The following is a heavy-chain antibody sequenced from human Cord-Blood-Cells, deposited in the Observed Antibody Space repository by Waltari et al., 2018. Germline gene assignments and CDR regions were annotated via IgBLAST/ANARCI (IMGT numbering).Heavy chain of an antibody. V-gene: IGHV3-66*01. Sequence: EVQLVESGGGLVQPGGSLRLSCAASGFTVSSNSISWVRQAPGKGLEWVSVIYSGGSTYYADSVKGRFTISRDNSKNTRYLQMNSLRAEDTAVYYCARVRYYYFDYWGQGTLVTVSS. CDR3: ARVRYYYFDY. CDR1: GFTVSSNS. CDR2: IYSGGST. D-gene: IGHD1-1*01. J-gene: IGHJ4*02.